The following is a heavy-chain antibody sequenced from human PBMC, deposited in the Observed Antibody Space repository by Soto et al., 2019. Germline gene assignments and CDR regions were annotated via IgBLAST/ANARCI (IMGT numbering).Heavy chain of an antibody. D-gene: IGHD2-15*01. J-gene: IGHJ4*02. CDR2: IITIFGTA. Sequence: QVQLVQSGAEVKKPGSSVKVSCKASGGTFSSYAISWVRQAPGQGLEWMGGIITIFGTANYAQKFQGRVTITAYESTSTAYMELSSLRSEDTAVYYCARDTVGYCSGGSCYSADNWGQGTLFTVSS. CDR3: ARDTVGYCSGGSCYSADN. CDR1: GGTFSSYA. V-gene: IGHV1-69*01.